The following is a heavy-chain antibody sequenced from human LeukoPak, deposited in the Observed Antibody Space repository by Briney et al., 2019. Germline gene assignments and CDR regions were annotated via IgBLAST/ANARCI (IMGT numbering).Heavy chain of an antibody. CDR2: IYYSGST. D-gene: IGHD3-22*01. CDR3: ARSEDDSSGYPDYFDY. CDR1: GGSISSGGYY. V-gene: IGHV4-31*03. J-gene: IGHJ4*02. Sequence: SQTLSLTCTVSGGSISSGGYYWSWIRQHPGKGLEWIGYIYYSGSTYYNPSLKSRVTIPVDTSKNQFSLKLSSVTAADTAVYYCARSEDDSSGYPDYFDYWGQGTLVTVSS.